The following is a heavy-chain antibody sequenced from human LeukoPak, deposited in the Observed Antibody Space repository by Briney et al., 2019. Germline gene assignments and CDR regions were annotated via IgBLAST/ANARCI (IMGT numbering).Heavy chain of an antibody. J-gene: IGHJ5*02. V-gene: IGHV3-23*01. Sequence: GGSLRLSCAASGFTFSSYAMSWVRQAPGKGLEWVSAISGSGGSTYYADSVKGRFTISRDNSKNTLYLQMNSLRAEDTAVYYWAKGPLNCGGDCYPSYNWFDPWGQGTLVTVSS. D-gene: IGHD2-21*01. CDR2: ISGSGGST. CDR1: GFTFSSYA. CDR3: AKGPLNCGGDCYPSYNWFDP.